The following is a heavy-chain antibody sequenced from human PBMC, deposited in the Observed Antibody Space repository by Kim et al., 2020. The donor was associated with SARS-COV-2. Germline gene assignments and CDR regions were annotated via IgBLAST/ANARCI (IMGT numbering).Heavy chain of an antibody. J-gene: IGHJ5*02. CDR2: INSDGSTT. CDR3: ARVGLAAVGRFPES. V-gene: IGHV3-74*01. CDR1: GFTFSNYW. D-gene: IGHD6-13*01. Sequence: GGSLRLSCAASGFTFSNYWMHWVRQAPGKGLVWVSRINSDGSTTDYADFVEGRFTMSRDNAKNTLYLQMNSLRAEDTAVYYCARVGLAAVGRFPESWGQGTLVTVSS.